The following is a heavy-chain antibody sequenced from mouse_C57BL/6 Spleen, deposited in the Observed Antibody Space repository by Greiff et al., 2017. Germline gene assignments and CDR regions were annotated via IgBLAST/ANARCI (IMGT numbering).Heavy chain of an antibody. CDR1: GYTFTSYW. Sequence: QVQLQQPGAELVKPGASVKLSCKASGYTFTSYWMHWVKQRPGRGLEWIGRIDPNSGGTKYNEKFKSKATLPVDKPSSTAYMQLSSLTSEDSAVYYCARSPFITTVVARYFDVWGTGTTVTVSS. CDR2: IDPNSGGT. D-gene: IGHD1-1*01. CDR3: ARSPFITTVVARYFDV. V-gene: IGHV1-72*01. J-gene: IGHJ1*03.